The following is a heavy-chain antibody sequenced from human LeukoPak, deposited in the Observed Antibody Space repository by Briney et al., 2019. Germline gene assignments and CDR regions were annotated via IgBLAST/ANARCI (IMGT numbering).Heavy chain of an antibody. Sequence: GGSLRLSCAASGFNFRGSGIHWVSQAPGKGLEWVTFIQYDASQIYYADSVKGRFTISRDNAKKSVYLQMNSLRAEDTAVYYCARAYSERYGLGYYYMDVWGKGTTVTISS. D-gene: IGHD1-26*01. V-gene: IGHV3-30*12. CDR2: IQYDASQI. CDR1: GFNFRGSG. J-gene: IGHJ6*03. CDR3: ARAYSERYGLGYYYMDV.